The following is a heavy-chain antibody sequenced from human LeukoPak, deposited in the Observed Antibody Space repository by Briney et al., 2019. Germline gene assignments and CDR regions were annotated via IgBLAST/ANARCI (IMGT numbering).Heavy chain of an antibody. Sequence: GGSLRLSCAASGFTFSSYGMHWVRQAPGKGLEWVAVIWYDGSNKYYADSVKGRFTISRDNSKNTLYLQMNSLRAEDTAVYYCVGGYKYYFDYWGQGTLVTVPS. CDR2: IWYDGSNK. J-gene: IGHJ4*02. CDR1: GFTFSSYG. CDR3: VGGYKYYFDY. D-gene: IGHD5-24*01. V-gene: IGHV3-33*01.